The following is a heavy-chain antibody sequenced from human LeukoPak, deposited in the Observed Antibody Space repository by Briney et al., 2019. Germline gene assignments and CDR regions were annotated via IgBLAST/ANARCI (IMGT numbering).Heavy chain of an antibody. CDR3: AREECSGGSCFFGSY. CDR1: GYTFTSYG. D-gene: IGHD2-15*01. V-gene: IGHV1-18*01. J-gene: IGHJ4*02. CDR2: ISPNNGNT. Sequence: ASVKVSCKASGYTFTSYGISWVRQAPGQGLEWMGWISPNNGNTDYAQKVQGRVTMTTDTSTTTAYMELRSLRSDDTAAYYCAREECSGGSCFFGSYWGQGTLVTVSS.